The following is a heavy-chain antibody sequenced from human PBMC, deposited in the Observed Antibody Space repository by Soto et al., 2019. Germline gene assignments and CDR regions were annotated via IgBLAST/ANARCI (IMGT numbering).Heavy chain of an antibody. CDR3: ARSRWDSSSGPIDY. V-gene: IGHV3-33*01. CDR1: GFTFSSYG. CDR2: IWYDGSNK. J-gene: IGHJ4*02. Sequence: GGSLRLSCAASGFTFSSYGMHWVRQAPGKGLEWVAVIWYDGSNKYYADSVKGRFTISRDNSKNTLYLQMNSLRAEDTAVYYCARSRWDSSSGPIDYWGQGTLVTVSS. D-gene: IGHD6-6*01.